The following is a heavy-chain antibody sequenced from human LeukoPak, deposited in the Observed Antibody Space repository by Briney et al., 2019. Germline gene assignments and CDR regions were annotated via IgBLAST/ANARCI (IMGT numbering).Heavy chain of an antibody. CDR3: AKAPFPLYSSSPFYFDY. Sequence: PGGSLRLSCAASGFTFSSYEMNWVRQAPGKGLEWVSYISSSGSTIYYADSVKGRFTISRDNAKNSLYLQMNSLRAEDTAVYYCAKAPFPLYSSSPFYFDYWGQGTLVTVSS. V-gene: IGHV3-48*03. D-gene: IGHD6-6*01. J-gene: IGHJ4*02. CDR2: ISSSGSTI. CDR1: GFTFSSYE.